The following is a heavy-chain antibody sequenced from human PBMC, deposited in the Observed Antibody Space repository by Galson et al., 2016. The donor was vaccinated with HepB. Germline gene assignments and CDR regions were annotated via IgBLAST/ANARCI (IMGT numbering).Heavy chain of an antibody. Sequence: SLRLSCAASGFSFDASSMYWVRLVPGKGLEWVSGISGDSVHRLYAHSVKGRFTISRDNAKDSLYLQMNSLRTEDTALYYCARRLVVAGSLNYCFDLWGRGTLVTVSS. CDR2: ISGDSVHR. D-gene: IGHD6-19*01. J-gene: IGHJ2*01. CDR1: GFSFDASS. CDR3: ARRLVVAGSLNYCFDL. V-gene: IGHV3-9*01.